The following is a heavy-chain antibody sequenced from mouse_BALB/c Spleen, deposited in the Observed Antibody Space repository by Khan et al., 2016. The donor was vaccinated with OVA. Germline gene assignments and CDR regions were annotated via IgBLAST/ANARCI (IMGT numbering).Heavy chain of an antibody. CDR2: ISYSGRT. Sequence: EVQLQESGPGLVKPSQSLSLTCTVTGYSITSDYAWNWIRQFPGNKLEWMGYISYSGRTSYNPSLKSRISITRDTSKNQFFLQLNSVTTEDTATYYSARSVTITTVAATDFDYWGQGTTLTVSS. D-gene: IGHD1-1*01. CDR3: ARSVTITTVAATDFDY. CDR1: GYSITSDYA. V-gene: IGHV3-2*02. J-gene: IGHJ2*01.